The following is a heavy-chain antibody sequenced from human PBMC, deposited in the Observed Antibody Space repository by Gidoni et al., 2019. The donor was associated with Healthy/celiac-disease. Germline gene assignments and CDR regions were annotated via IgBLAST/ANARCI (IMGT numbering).Heavy chain of an antibody. CDR2: FDPEDGET. CDR3: ATDLYGSGSYYNKNWFDP. D-gene: IGHD3-10*01. Sequence: QVQLVQSGAEVKKPGASVKVSCKVSGYTLTELSMHWVRQAPGKGLEWMGGFDPEDGETIYAQKFQGRVTMTEDTSTDTAYMELSSLRSEDTAVYYCATDLYGSGSYYNKNWFDPWGQGTLVTVSS. J-gene: IGHJ5*02. V-gene: IGHV1-24*01. CDR1: GYTLTELS.